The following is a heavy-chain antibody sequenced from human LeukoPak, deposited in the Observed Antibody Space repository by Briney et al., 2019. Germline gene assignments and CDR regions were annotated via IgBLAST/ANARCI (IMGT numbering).Heavy chain of an antibody. D-gene: IGHD7-27*01. J-gene: IGHJ5*02. V-gene: IGHV4-61*09. CDR1: GGSISSGSYY. Sequence: SETLSLTCTVSGGSISSGSYYWSWIRQPAGKGLEWIGHIHTSGNGSYNPSLKSRVTISIDTSKNQFSLKLSSVTAADTALYFCARDLGPYNWFDPWGQGTLVTVSS. CDR2: IHTSGNG. CDR3: ARDLGPYNWFDP.